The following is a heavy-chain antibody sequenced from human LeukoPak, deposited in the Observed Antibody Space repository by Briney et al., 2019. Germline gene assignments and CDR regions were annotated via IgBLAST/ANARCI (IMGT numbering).Heavy chain of an antibody. D-gene: IGHD5-18*01. Sequence: GRSLRLSCAASGFTFDDYAMHWVRQAPGKGLEWVSGISWNSGSIGYADSVKGRFTISRDNAKNSLYLQMNSLRAEDTALYYCAKAFGVQLWSNFDYWGQGTLVTVSS. J-gene: IGHJ4*02. CDR3: AKAFGVQLWSNFDY. CDR2: ISWNSGSI. CDR1: GFTFDDYA. V-gene: IGHV3-9*01.